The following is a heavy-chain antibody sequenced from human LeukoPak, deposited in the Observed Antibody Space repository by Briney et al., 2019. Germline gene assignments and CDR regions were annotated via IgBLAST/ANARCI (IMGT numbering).Heavy chain of an antibody. CDR3: ARSSPGGWYNFDY. J-gene: IGHJ4*02. D-gene: IGHD6-19*01. V-gene: IGHV1-3*01. Sequence: KFQGRVTITRDTSASTAYMELSSLRSEDTAVYYCARSSPGGWYNFDYWGQGTLVTVPS.